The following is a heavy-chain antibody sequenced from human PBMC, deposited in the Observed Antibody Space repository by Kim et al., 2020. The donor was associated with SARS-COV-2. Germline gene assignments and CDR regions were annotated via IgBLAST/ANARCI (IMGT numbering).Heavy chain of an antibody. J-gene: IGHJ4*02. D-gene: IGHD3-10*01. CDR2: IYYSGST. Sequence: SETLSLTCTVSGGSISSGGYYWSWIRQHPGKGLEWIGYIYYSGSTYYNPSLKSRVTISVDTSKNQFSLKLSSVTAADTAVYYCARAAITMVRGVIYGAGSLHGYFDYWGQGTLVTVSS. V-gene: IGHV4-31*03. CDR1: GGSISSGGYY. CDR3: ARAAITMVRGVIYGAGSLHGYFDY.